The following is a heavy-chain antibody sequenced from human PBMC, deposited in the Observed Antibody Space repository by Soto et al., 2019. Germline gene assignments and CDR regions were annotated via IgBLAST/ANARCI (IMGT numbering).Heavy chain of an antibody. CDR2: IRGKANSYAT. Sequence: GGSLRLSCAASGFTFSGSAMHWVRQASGKGLEWVGRIRGKANSYATAYAASVKGRFTISRDDSKNTAYLQMNSLKTEDTAVYYCTRHALGSGWYSYWGQGTLVTVSS. V-gene: IGHV3-73*01. J-gene: IGHJ4*02. D-gene: IGHD6-19*01. CDR1: GFTFSGSA. CDR3: TRHALGSGWYSY.